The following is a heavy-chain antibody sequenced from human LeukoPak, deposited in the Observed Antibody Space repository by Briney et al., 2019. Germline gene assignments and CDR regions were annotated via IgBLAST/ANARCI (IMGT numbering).Heavy chain of an antibody. CDR2: IHYTGAT. CDR1: GGSITGYY. CDR3: ARGNILTGYCFDF. Sequence: SETLSLTCAVYGGSITGYYWSWIRQTPGRGLEWVGEIHYTGATSYNPSLKSRATIPTDTSKKQFSLRLSSVTSADTAVYCCARGNILTGYCFDFWGQGALVTVSS. V-gene: IGHV4-34*01. D-gene: IGHD3-9*01. J-gene: IGHJ4*02.